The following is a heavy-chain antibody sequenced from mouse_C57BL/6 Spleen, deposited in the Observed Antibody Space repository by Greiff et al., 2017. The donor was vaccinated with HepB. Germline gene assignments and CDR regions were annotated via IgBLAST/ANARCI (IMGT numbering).Heavy chain of an antibody. J-gene: IGHJ1*01. Sequence: EVMLVESGGGLVKPGGSLKLSCAASGFTFSDYGMHWVRQAPEKGLEWVAYISSGSSNIYSADTVKGRFTISRDNAKNTLYLQITSLRSEDTDVYYWTRRRTGYFDVWGQGTTVTVSA. CDR2: ISSGSSNI. V-gene: IGHV5-17*01. CDR3: TRRRTGYFDV. CDR1: GFTFSDYG.